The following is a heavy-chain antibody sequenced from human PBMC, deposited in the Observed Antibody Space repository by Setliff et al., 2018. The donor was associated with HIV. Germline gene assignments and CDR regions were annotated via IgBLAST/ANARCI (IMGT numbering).Heavy chain of an antibody. D-gene: IGHD3-3*01. CDR2: IYHSGST. CDR3: ARQYDFWSGYNGFDP. Sequence: SETLSLTCAVSGGSISSSNWWSWVRQPPGKGLEWIGEIYHSGSTNYNPSLKSRVTISVDKSKNQFSLKLSSVTAADTAVYYCARQYDFWSGYNGFDPWGQGTLVTVSS. J-gene: IGHJ5*02. CDR1: GGSISSSNW. V-gene: IGHV4-4*02.